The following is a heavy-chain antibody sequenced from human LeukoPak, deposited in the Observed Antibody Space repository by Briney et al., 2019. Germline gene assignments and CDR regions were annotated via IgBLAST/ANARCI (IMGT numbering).Heavy chain of an antibody. CDR1: GVTFSSYG. CDR2: IRYDGSNK. CDR3: AKASGWSGPLSDY. D-gene: IGHD3-3*01. Sequence: GGSLRVSCAAPGVTFSSYGMHWVRQAPRKGLKWVAVIRYDGSNKYYADSVKGRLTISRDNSKNTLYLQMNSLRAEDTAVYYCAKASGWSGPLSDYWGQGTLVTVAS. V-gene: IGHV3-30*02. J-gene: IGHJ4*02.